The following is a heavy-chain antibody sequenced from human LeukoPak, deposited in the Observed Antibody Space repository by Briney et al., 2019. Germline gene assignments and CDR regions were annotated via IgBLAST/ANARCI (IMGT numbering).Heavy chain of an antibody. J-gene: IGHJ4*02. V-gene: IGHV3-48*01. D-gene: IGHD5-18*01. CDR3: ARVWDGYSGEDY. Sequence: PGGSLRLSCAASGFTFSNYNMIWVRQAPGKGLECISYITSSSSTIHYAGSVKGRFTISRDNAKKSLYLQMNSLRADDTAVYYCARVWDGYSGEDYWGQGTLVTVSS. CDR1: GFTFSNYN. CDR2: ITSSSSTI.